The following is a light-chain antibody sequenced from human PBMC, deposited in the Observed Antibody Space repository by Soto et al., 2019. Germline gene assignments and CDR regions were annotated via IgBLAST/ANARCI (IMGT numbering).Light chain of an antibody. CDR2: KVS. V-gene: IGKV2-30*02. CDR1: QILVHSDGIAY. CDR3: MQGTHWPIT. J-gene: IGKJ5*01. Sequence: VMTQSPLALPGTLVRASSISCISNQILVHSDGIAYFSWFQQRPGRSPRRLIYKVSNRDSGVPARFSRSGSGTDFALKISRVEAEDVGVYYCMQGTHWPITFGQGTRLEIK.